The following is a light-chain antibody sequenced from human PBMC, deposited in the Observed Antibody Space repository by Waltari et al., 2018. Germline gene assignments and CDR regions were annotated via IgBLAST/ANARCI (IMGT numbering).Light chain of an antibody. Sequence: EIVLTQSPGTLSLSPGERATLSCRASQTVRTTYLAWYQQKPGQAPTLVIHGASSRATGIPDRFSESGSGTDFSLTISSLEPEDFAVYYCQQYDISPLTFGGVTKVEIK. CDR2: GAS. CDR3: QQYDISPLT. J-gene: IGKJ4*01. V-gene: IGKV3-20*01. CDR1: QTVRTTY.